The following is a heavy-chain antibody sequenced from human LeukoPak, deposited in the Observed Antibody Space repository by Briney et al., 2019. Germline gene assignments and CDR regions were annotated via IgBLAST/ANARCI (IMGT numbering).Heavy chain of an antibody. D-gene: IGHD3-22*01. J-gene: IGHJ4*02. CDR2: IYYSGST. CDR1: GVSISSGTYY. CDR3: ARAYDSSGYYLDY. Sequence: SETLSLTCTVSGVSISSGTYYWSWIRQHPGKGLEWVGYIYYSGSTSYNPSLKSRVTISVDTSKNQFSLKLSSVTAADTAVYYCARAYDSSGYYLDYWGQGTLVTVTS. V-gene: IGHV4-31*03.